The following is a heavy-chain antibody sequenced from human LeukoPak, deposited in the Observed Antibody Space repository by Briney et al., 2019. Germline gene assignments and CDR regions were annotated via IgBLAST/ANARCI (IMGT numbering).Heavy chain of an antibody. CDR1: GGSISSYY. Sequence: SETLSLTCTVSGGSISSYYWSWIRQPAGKGLEWIGRICTSGSTNYNPSLKSRVTMSVDTSKNQFSLKLSSVTAADTAVYYCARAGGSSWYYYYYYMDVWGKGTTVTVSS. CDR3: ARAGGSSWYYYYYYMDV. J-gene: IGHJ6*03. V-gene: IGHV4-4*07. D-gene: IGHD6-13*01. CDR2: ICTSGST.